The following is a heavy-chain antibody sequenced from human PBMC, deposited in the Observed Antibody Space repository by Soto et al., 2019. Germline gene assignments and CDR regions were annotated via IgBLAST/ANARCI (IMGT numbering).Heavy chain of an antibody. Sequence: GGSLRLSCAASGFTFSNAWMSWVRQAPGKGLEWVGRIKSKTDGGTTDYAAPVKGRFTISRDDSKNTLYLQMNSLKTEDTAVYYCTTALAEEKYYYYYMDVWGKGTTVTVSS. V-gene: IGHV3-15*01. CDR3: TTALAEEKYYYYYMDV. CDR1: GFTFSNAW. CDR2: IKSKTDGGTT. J-gene: IGHJ6*03.